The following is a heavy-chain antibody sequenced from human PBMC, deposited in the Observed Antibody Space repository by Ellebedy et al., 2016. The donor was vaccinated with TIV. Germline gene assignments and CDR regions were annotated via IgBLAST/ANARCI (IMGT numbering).Heavy chain of an antibody. CDR3: ARDGWAAGPDIDS. V-gene: IGHV3-74*03. D-gene: IGHD6-13*01. Sequence: GESLKISCAASGFSFSSYWMHWVRQIPGKGPVWVSRIDSEGSSVTYADSVKGRFTISRDNAKNTLYLQMDSLGAEDTALYYCARDGWAAGPDIDSWGQGTLVTVSS. J-gene: IGHJ4*02. CDR2: IDSEGSSV. CDR1: GFSFSSYW.